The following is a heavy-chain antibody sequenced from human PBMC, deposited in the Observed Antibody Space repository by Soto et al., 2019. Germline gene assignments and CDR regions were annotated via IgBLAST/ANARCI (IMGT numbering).Heavy chain of an antibody. CDR1: GFTFSSYA. V-gene: IGHV3-30-3*01. Sequence: QPGGSLRLSCAASGFTFSSYAMHWVRQAPGKGLEWVAVISYDGSNKYYADSVKGRFTISRDNSKNTLYLQMNSLRAEDTAVYYCARDNGYDAFDIWGQGTMVTVSS. D-gene: IGHD5-12*01. CDR3: ARDNGYDAFDI. J-gene: IGHJ3*02. CDR2: ISYDGSNK.